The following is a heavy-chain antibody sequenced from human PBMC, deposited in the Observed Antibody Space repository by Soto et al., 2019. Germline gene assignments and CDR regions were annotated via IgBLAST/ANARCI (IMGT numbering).Heavy chain of an antibody. CDR3: AHRTYGFWSGSNWCDP. D-gene: IGHD3-3*01. Sequence: ESGPTLVNPTQTLTLTCTFSGFSLRTSGVGVGWIRQPPGKALEWLALIYWNDDKRYSPSLKSRQTITKDTSKNQVVLTMTNLDPVDTATYYCAHRTYGFWSGSNWCDPGGQGTLVTVSS. V-gene: IGHV2-5*01. CDR2: IYWNDDK. CDR1: GFSLRTSGVG. J-gene: IGHJ5*02.